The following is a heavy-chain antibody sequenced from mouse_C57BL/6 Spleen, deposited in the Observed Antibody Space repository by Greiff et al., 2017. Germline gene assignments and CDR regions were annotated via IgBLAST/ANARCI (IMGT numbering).Heavy chain of an antibody. J-gene: IGHJ2*01. D-gene: IGHD2-2*01. CDR2: IYPGDGDT. CDR3: ARVYYGYGFDY. V-gene: IGHV1-82*01. CDR1: GYAFSSSW. Sequence: VQLQESGPELVKPGASVKISCKASGYAFSSSWMNWVKQRPGKGLEWIGRIYPGDGDTNYNGKFKGKATLTADKSSSTAYMQLSSLTSEDSAVYFCARVYYGYGFDYWGQGTTLTVSS.